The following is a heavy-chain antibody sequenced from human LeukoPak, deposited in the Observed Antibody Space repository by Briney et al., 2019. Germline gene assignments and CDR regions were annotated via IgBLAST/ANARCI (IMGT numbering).Heavy chain of an antibody. CDR3: AKRACTSPSCYALFDH. V-gene: IGHV3-23*01. CDR1: GFTVSSNY. J-gene: IGHJ4*02. Sequence: GGSLRLSCAASGFTVSSNYMSWVRQAPGKGLEWVSIINGNGGSTYYADSVKGRFTISRDNSKNTLYLQMNSLRAEDTAVYYCAKRACTSPSCYALFDHWGQGTPVTVSS. D-gene: IGHD2-2*01. CDR2: INGNGGST.